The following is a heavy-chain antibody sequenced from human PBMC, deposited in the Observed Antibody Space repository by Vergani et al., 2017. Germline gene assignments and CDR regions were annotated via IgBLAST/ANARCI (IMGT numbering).Heavy chain of an antibody. J-gene: IGHJ6*02. V-gene: IGHV1-69-2*01. CDR3: ATPETVTTGGMEV. Sequence: VQVVQSGAEVKKSGASVKVSCKTSGYTFSNYMHWVRQAPGKGLEWMGLVDPEDGETIYAEKFKGRVTIAADTSTDTADLELGSLRSEDTAVYYCATPETVTTGGMEVWGQGTTVIVSS. D-gene: IGHD4-17*01. CDR2: VDPEDGET. CDR1: GYTFSNY.